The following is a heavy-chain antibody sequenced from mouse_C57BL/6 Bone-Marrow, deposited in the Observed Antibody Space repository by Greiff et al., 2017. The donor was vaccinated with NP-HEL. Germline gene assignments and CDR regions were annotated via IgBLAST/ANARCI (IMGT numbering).Heavy chain of an antibody. Sequence: EVQRVESGEGLVKPGGSLKLSCAASGFTFSSYAMSWVRQTPEKRLEWVAYISSGGDYIYYADTVKGRFTISRDNARNTLYLQMSSLKSEDTAMYYCTRAPLYDGYFYWYFDVWGTGTTVTVSS. J-gene: IGHJ1*03. CDR2: ISSGGDYI. D-gene: IGHD2-3*01. CDR3: TRAPLYDGYFYWYFDV. CDR1: GFTFSSYA. V-gene: IGHV5-9-1*02.